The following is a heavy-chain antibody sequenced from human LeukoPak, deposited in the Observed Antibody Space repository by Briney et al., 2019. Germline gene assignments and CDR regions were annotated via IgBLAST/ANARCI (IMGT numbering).Heavy chain of an antibody. J-gene: IGHJ4*02. V-gene: IGHV3-23*01. Sequence: QPGGALRLSCAASGFTFSSYDMTWVRQAPGRGLEWVSSIRPSGDNTYYGDSVKGRFTISRDNSRNTLYVQMNSLRPEDTAVYYCAKARRDDYNRPLDYWGQGTLVTVSS. CDR1: GFTFSSYD. CDR3: AKARRDDYNRPLDY. CDR2: IRPSGDNT. D-gene: IGHD5-24*01.